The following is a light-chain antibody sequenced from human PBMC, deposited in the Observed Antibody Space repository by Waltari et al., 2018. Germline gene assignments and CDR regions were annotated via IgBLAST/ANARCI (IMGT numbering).Light chain of an antibody. CDR3: SSFTDSRIYV. CDR1: SSDIGAYSY. V-gene: IGLV2-14*03. Sequence: QAALTQPASVSGSPGQSITISCTGTSSDIGAYSYVSRFQQPPGKAPKLMLCGVSIRPAWVSNGFSGSKSGNTASLTISGLQAEDEADYYCSSFTDSRIYVFGSGTKVTVL. CDR2: GVS. J-gene: IGLJ1*01.